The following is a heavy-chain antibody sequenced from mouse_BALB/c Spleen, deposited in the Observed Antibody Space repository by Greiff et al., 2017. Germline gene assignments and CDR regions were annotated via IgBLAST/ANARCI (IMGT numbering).Heavy chain of an antibody. CDR1: GFAFSSYD. CDR2: ISSGGGST. Sequence: EVKLVESGGGLVKPGGSLKLSCAASGFAFSSYDMSWVRQTPEKRLEWVAYISSGGGSTYYPDTVKGRFTISRDNAKNTLYLQMSSLKSEDTAMYYCARHGLRRGFAYWGQGTLVTVSA. J-gene: IGHJ3*01. CDR3: ARHGLRRGFAY. D-gene: IGHD2-2*01. V-gene: IGHV5-12-1*01.